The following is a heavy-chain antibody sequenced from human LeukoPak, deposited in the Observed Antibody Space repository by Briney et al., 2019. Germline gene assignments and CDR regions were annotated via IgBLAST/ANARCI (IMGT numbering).Heavy chain of an antibody. CDR3: ARVWAGYNRNFFDC. V-gene: IGHV4-31*03. Sequence: SQTLSLTCTVSGRSFSSGGYYWDWIRQHPGKGLEWIGYIYYTGSTDYNPSLKSRSTISVDTSKNQFSLKLSSVTAADTAVYYCARVWAGYNRNFFDCWGQGALVTVSS. J-gene: IGHJ4*02. CDR2: IYYTGST. CDR1: GRSFSSGGYY. D-gene: IGHD3/OR15-3a*01.